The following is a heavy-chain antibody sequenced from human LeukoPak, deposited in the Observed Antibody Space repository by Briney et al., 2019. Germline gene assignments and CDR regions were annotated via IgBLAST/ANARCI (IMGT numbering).Heavy chain of an antibody. CDR3: ARVSCSSTSCYYNWFDP. CDR2: IYYSGST. CDR1: GGSISSYY. J-gene: IGHJ5*02. D-gene: IGHD2-2*01. Sequence: PSETLSLTCTVSGGSISSYYWSWIRQPPGKGLEWIGYIYYSGSTNYNPSLKSRVTISVDTSKNQFSLKPSSVTAADTAVYYCARVSCSSTSCYYNWFDPWGQGTLVTVSS. V-gene: IGHV4-59*12.